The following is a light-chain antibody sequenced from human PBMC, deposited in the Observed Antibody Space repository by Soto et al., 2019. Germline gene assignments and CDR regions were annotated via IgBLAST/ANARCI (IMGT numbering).Light chain of an antibody. V-gene: IGKV1-5*03. CDR1: QSISSW. Sequence: DIPMTQSPSTLSASVGDRVTITCRASQSISSWLAWYQQKPGKAPKLLIYKASSLESGVPSRFSGSGSGTNFTLTITSLQPEDFATFYCQQASRFPWTFGQGTTVENK. CDR2: KAS. J-gene: IGKJ1*01. CDR3: QQASRFPWT.